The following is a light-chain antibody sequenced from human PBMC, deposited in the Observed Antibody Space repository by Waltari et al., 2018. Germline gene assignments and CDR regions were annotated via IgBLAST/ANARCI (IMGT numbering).Light chain of an antibody. CDR3: QKYYSTPLT. CDR2: LPT. J-gene: IGKJ4*01. V-gene: IGKV4-1*01. CDR1: VLNSYKKETY. Sequence: VLNSYKKETYLAANKHKPGQPPRLLISLPTKRESGVPDRSKGSGSGTDVTLTISSLQGEDVAVYDGQKYYSTPLTFGGGTKVEIK.